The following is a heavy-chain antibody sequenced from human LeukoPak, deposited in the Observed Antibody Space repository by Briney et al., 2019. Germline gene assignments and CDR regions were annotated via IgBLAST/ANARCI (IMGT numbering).Heavy chain of an antibody. CDR3: AKDGGLWVSAHWGDS. Sequence: SVKVSCKASGGTFSSYAISWVRQAPGQGLEWMGGIIPIFGTANYAQKFQGRVTITADGSTSTAYMELSSLRSEDTAVYYCAKDGGLWVSAHWGDSWGRGTLVTVSS. J-gene: IGHJ4*02. CDR1: GGTFSSYA. D-gene: IGHD7-27*01. CDR2: IIPIFGTA. V-gene: IGHV1-69*01.